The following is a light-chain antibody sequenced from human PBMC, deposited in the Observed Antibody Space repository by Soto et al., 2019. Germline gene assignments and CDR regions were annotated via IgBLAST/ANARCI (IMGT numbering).Light chain of an antibody. CDR1: QSVSSC. V-gene: IGKV3-11*01. J-gene: IGKJ3*01. CDR3: QQRSNWPLLFT. CDR2: DAS. Sequence: EIVLTQSPATLSLSPGERATLSCRASQSVSSCLAWYQQKPGQAPRPLIYDASNRATGIPARFSGSGSGTDFTLTISSLEPEDFAVYYCQQRSNWPLLFTFGPGTKVDIK.